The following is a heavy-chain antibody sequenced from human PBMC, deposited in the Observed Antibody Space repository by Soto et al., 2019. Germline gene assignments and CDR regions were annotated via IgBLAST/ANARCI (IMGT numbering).Heavy chain of an antibody. CDR1: GYTFTSYA. D-gene: IGHD5-18*01. Sequence: ASVKVSCKASGYTFTSYAMHWVRQAPGQRLEWMGWINAGNGNTKYSQKFQGRVTITRDTSASTAYMELSSLRSEDTAVYYCARWLDGYLNYFDSCGQRTPVPVSS. CDR2: INAGNGNT. V-gene: IGHV1-3*01. CDR3: ARWLDGYLNYFDS. J-gene: IGHJ4*02.